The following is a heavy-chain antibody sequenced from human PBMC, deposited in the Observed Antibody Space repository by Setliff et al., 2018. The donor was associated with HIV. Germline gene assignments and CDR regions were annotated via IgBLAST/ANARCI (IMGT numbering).Heavy chain of an antibody. CDR1: GGSISDTY. D-gene: IGHD3-10*01. V-gene: IGHV4-59*08. CDR2: MHVSRET. CDR3: ARHGRSYDSGRWYNWFDP. J-gene: IGHJ5*02. Sequence: PSETLSLTCTVSGGSISDTYYTWIRQTPGKGLEWIGLMHVSRETNYNPSLESRVTISMDTSKNQFSLKLSSVTAADTALYFCARHGRSYDSGRWYNWFDPWGQGTPVTVSS.